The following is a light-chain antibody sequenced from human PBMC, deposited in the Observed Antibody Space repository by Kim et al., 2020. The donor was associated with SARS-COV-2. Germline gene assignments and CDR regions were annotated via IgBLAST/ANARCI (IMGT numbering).Light chain of an antibody. V-gene: IGKV1-9*01. CDR3: QQLNSYPRT. Sequence: IQLTQSPSSLSVSVGDRVTITCRASQGISSYLAWYQQKPRKAPKLLIYAASTLQSGVPSRFSGSGSGTDFTLTISSLQPEDFATYYCQQLNSYPRTFGQGTKLEI. CDR1: QGISSY. J-gene: IGKJ2*01. CDR2: AAS.